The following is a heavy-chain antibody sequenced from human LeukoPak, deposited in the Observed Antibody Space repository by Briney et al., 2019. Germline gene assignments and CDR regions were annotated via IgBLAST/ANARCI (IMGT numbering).Heavy chain of an antibody. CDR3: AKLAGISGWYVYYFDY. CDR2: MSGSGDTT. Sequence: GGSLRLSCAASGFTFGTHAMTWVRQAPGKGLEWVSGMSGSGDTTYYADSVKGRFTISRDNSKNTLFLQMNSLRAEDTAVYYCAKLAGISGWYVYYFDYWGQGTLDTVS. V-gene: IGHV3-23*01. CDR1: GFTFGTHA. D-gene: IGHD6-19*01. J-gene: IGHJ4*02.